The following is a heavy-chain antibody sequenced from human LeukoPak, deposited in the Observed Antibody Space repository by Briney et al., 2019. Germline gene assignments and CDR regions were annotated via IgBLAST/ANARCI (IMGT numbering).Heavy chain of an antibody. J-gene: IGHJ3*02. CDR3: AFGSGSYIRNDAFDI. CDR2: INHSGSTS. CDR1: GESFSGYF. D-gene: IGHD3-10*01. V-gene: IGHV4-34*01. Sequence: LSETLSLTCAVYGESFSGYFWNWIRQPPGKGLEWIGEINHSGSTSNHNPSLKSRVTMSVDTSKNQFSLKLSSVTAADTAVYYYAFGSGSYIRNDAFDIWGQGTMVTVSS.